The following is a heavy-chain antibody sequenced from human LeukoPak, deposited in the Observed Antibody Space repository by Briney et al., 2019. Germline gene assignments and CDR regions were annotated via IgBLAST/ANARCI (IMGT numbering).Heavy chain of an antibody. CDR1: GGSISSYY. Sequence: SETLSLTCTVSGGSISSYYWSWIRQPPGKGLEWIGYIYYSGSTNNNPSLKSRVTISVDTSKNQFSLKLSSVTAADTAVYYCARGSERWLQSGNDYWGRGTLVTVSS. J-gene: IGHJ4*02. D-gene: IGHD5-24*01. V-gene: IGHV4-59*01. CDR3: ARGSERWLQSGNDY. CDR2: IYYSGST.